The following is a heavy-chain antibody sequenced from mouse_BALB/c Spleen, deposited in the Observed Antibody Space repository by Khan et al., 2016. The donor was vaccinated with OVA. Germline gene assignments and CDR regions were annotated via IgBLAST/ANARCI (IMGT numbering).Heavy chain of an antibody. CDR2: ISNGGSYT. CDR3: ARHRFTTPTAWFAY. Sequence: EVELVESGGDLVKPGGSLNLSCGASGFTFSSYGMSWLRQTPDKRLEWVATISNGGSYTYFPDSVKGRLTISRDNAKNTLYLQMSSLKSEDTAMYYCARHRFTTPTAWFAYWGQGTLVTV. D-gene: IGHD1-2*01. V-gene: IGHV5-6*01. J-gene: IGHJ3*01. CDR1: GFTFSSYG.